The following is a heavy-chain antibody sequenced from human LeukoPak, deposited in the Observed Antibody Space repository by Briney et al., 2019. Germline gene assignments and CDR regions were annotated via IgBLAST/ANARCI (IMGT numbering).Heavy chain of an antibody. CDR2: IIPIFGTA. CDR1: GGTFSSYA. V-gene: IGHV1-69*13. CDR3: ARTDTAMVNAWFDP. J-gene: IGHJ5*02. Sequence: SVKVSCKASGGTFSSYAISWVRQAPGQGLEWMGGIIPIFGTANYAQKFQGRVTITADESTSTAYMELSSLRSEDTAVYYCARTDTAMVNAWFDPWDQGTLVTVSS. D-gene: IGHD5-18*01.